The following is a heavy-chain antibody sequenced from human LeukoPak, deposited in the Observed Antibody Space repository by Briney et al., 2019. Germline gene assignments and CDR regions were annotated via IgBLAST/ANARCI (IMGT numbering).Heavy chain of an antibody. CDR2: IIPILGIA. Sequence: GASVKVSCKASGGTFSSYAISWVRQAPGQGLEWMGRIIPILGIANYAQKFQGRVTITADKSTSTAYMELSSLRSEDTAVYYCARTYYYDSSGYYSFDYWGQGTLVTVSS. D-gene: IGHD3-22*01. J-gene: IGHJ4*02. CDR1: GGTFSSYA. V-gene: IGHV1-69*04. CDR3: ARTYYYDSSGYYSFDY.